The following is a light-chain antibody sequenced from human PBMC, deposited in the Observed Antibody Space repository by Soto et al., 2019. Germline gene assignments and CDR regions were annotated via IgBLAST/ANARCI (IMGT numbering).Light chain of an antibody. CDR2: AAS. CDR1: QDINNS. J-gene: IGKJ4*01. CDR3: QKCKVAPFT. Sequence: DIQMSHSPSSLAASVVYRGTITCQARQDINNSLNWYQQKPGKVPKLLIYAASTLQSGVPSRFSGSGSGTDFTLTISGLQPEDVATYYCQKCKVAPFTFGGGTKVDI. V-gene: IGKV1-27*01.